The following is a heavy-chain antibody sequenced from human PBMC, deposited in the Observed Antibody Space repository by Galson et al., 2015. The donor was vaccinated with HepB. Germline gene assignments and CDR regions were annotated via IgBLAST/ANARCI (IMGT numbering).Heavy chain of an antibody. CDR2: ISSSGSTI. CDR3: ARVLIRWTNSSSWPTSHYYYYYMDV. J-gene: IGHJ6*03. Sequence: SLRLSCAASGFTFSDYYMSWIRQAPGKGLEWVSYISSSGSTIYYADSVKGRFTISRDNAKNSLYLQMNSLRAEDTAVYYCARVLIRWTNSSSWPTSHYYYYYMDVWGKGTTVTVSS. CDR1: GFTFSDYY. V-gene: IGHV3-11*01. D-gene: IGHD6-13*01.